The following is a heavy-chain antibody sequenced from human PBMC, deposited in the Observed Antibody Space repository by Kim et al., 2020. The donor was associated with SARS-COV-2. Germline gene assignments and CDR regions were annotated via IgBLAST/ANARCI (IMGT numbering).Heavy chain of an antibody. CDR3: ARDWSPVGDYYDSSGYCDY. D-gene: IGHD3-22*01. V-gene: IGHV1-18*01. CDR2: ISAYNGNT. J-gene: IGHJ4*02. CDR1: GYTFTSYG. Sequence: ASVKVSCKASGYTFTSYGISWVRQAPGQGLERMGWISAYNGNTNYAQKLQGRVTMTTDTSTSTAYMELRSLRSDDTAVYYCARDWSPVGDYYDSSGYCDYWGQGTLVTVSS.